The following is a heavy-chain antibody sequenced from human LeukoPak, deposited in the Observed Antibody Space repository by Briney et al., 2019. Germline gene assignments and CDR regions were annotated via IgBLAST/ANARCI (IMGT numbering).Heavy chain of an antibody. D-gene: IGHD3-22*01. CDR1: GGSVNSGGYY. V-gene: IGHV4-31*03. Sequence: PSETLSLTCTVSGGSVNSGGYYWSWIRQYPGRGLEWIGYIYFSGSTFYNPSFESRVFISLDTSKNQFSLRLSSVTAADTAIYYCARQPPGSGYQYRYYFDYWGQGTLATVSS. J-gene: IGHJ4*02. CDR2: IYFSGST. CDR3: ARQPPGSGYQYRYYFDY.